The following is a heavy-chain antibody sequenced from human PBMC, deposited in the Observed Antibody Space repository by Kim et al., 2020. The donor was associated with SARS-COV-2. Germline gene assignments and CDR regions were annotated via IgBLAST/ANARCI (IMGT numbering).Heavy chain of an antibody. CDR2: ISHGGSES. Sequence: GGSLRLSCAASGFTFKSYAMHWVRQAPGKGLEWVAVISHGGSESYNVGSVKGRFIISRDDSDNTLYLEMNSLRPEDTAMYYCARVDYYYDFSGPSDYWGQGTQVTVSS. CDR3: ARVDYYYDFSGPSDY. CDR1: GFTFKSYA. V-gene: IGHV3-30*04. D-gene: IGHD3-22*01. J-gene: IGHJ4*02.